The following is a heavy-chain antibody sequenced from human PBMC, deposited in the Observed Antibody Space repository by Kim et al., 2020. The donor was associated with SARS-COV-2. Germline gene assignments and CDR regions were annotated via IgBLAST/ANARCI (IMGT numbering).Heavy chain of an antibody. V-gene: IGHV3-21*04. J-gene: IGHJ6*02. Sequence: GGSLRLSCAASGFTFSSYSMNWVRQAPGKGLEWVSSISSSSSYIYYADSVKGRFTISRDNAKNSLYLQMNSLRAEDTAVYYCARDHPHYYGMDVWGQGTTVTVSS. CDR1: GFTFSSYS. CDR3: ARDHPHYYGMDV. CDR2: ISSSSSYI.